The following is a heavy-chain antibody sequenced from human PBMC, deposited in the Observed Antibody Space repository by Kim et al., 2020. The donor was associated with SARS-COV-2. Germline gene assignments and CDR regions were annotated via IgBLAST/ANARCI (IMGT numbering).Heavy chain of an antibody. CDR3: ARDGIVVVILDY. Sequence: SETLSLTCAVYGGSFSGYYWSWIRQPPGKGLEWIGEINHSGSTNYNPSLKSRVTISVDTSKNQFSLKLSSVTAADTAVYYCARDGIVVVILDYWGQGTLVTVSS. CDR1: GGSFSGYY. CDR2: INHSGST. D-gene: IGHD3-22*01. J-gene: IGHJ4*02. V-gene: IGHV4-34*01.